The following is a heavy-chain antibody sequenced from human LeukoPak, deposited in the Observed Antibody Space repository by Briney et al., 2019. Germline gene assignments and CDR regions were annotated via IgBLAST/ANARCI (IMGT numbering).Heavy chain of an antibody. V-gene: IGHV4-34*01. CDR1: GGSFSGYY. CDR3: ARFDLGYCTNGVCYKDYYYYMDV. J-gene: IGHJ6*03. CDR2: INHSGCT. D-gene: IGHD2-8*01. Sequence: SETLSLTCAVYGGSFSGYYWSWIRQPPGKGLEWIGEINHSGCTNYNPSLKSRVTISVDTSKNQFSLKLSSVTAADTAVYYCARFDLGYCTNGVCYKDYYYYMDVWGKGTTVTVSS.